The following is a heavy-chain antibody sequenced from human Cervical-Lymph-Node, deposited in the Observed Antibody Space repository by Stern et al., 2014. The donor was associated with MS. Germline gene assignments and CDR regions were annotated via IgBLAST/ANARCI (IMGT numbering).Heavy chain of an antibody. CDR3: AKGRTVAGKGVGAFDV. Sequence: QVQLVQSGGGVVQPGRSLRLSCAASGFTFSNFGMHWVRQAPGKGLEWVTLISYDGGNEYYADFVKGRFTISRDDSKNKVYLQLNSLRPEDTAVYYCAKGRTVAGKGVGAFDVWGQGTLVTVSS. V-gene: IGHV3-30*18. D-gene: IGHD6-19*01. CDR2: ISYDGGNE. CDR1: GFTFSNFG. J-gene: IGHJ3*01.